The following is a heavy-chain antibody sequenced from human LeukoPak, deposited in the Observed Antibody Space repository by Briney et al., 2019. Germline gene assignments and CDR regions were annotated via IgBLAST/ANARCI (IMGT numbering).Heavy chain of an antibody. Sequence: GGSLRLSCAVSGFNFSYFAMHWFRQAPGKGLEWVAVISHDGKKKYHADSVKGRFSISRDDSKNTLYLQMNSLTAEDTAVYFCARVLGAGTFDSWGQGAPVTVSS. CDR2: ISHDGKKK. D-gene: IGHD1-26*01. CDR1: GFNFSYFA. J-gene: IGHJ4*02. V-gene: IGHV3-30*04. CDR3: ARVLGAGTFDS.